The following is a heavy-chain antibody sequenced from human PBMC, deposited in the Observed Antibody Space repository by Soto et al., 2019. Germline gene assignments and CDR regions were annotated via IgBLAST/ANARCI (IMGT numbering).Heavy chain of an antibody. J-gene: IGHJ4*02. CDR2: IYHSGST. CDR3: ARDHRAYDFWSGYYDY. V-gene: IGHV4-4*02. Sequence: SETLSLTCAVSGGSISSSNWWSWVRQPPGKGLEWIGEIYHSGSTNYNPSLKSRVTISVDKSKNQFSLKLSSVTAADTAVYYCARDHRAYDFWSGYYDYWGQGTLVTSPQ. D-gene: IGHD3-3*01. CDR1: GGSISSSNW.